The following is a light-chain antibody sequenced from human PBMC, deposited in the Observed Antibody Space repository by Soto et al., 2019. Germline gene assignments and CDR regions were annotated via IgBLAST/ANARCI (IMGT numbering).Light chain of an antibody. CDR1: SSDVGGYNY. V-gene: IGLV2-14*01. CDR2: EVS. J-gene: IGLJ1*01. CDR3: SSYTSSTFYV. Sequence: QSVLTQPASVSGSRGQSITMSCTGTSSDVGGYNYVSWYQQHPGKAPKLMIYEVSNRPSGVSNRSSGSKSGNTASLTISGLQAEDEADYYCSSYTSSTFYVFGTGTKVTVL.